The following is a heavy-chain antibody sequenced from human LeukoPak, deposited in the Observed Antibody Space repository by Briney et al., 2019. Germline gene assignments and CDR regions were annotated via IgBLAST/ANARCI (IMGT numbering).Heavy chain of an antibody. V-gene: IGHV4-61*05. CDR2: ISYSGST. Sequence: PSETLSLTCSVSGGSISSSSYYWGWIRQPPGKGLEWIGYISYSGSTKYNPPLMSRVTISVDTSKNQFSLKLSSATAADTAVYYCARLDYYHFDYWGQGTVVTVSS. D-gene: IGHD3-22*01. CDR3: ARLDYYHFDY. CDR1: GGSISSSSYY. J-gene: IGHJ4*02.